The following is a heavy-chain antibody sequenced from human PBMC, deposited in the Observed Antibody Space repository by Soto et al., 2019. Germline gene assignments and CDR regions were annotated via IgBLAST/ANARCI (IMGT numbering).Heavy chain of an antibody. Sequence: EVQLVESGGGLVQPEGSLRLSCAASGFRISSYWMSWVRQAPGKGLEWVAHIKEDGSEKLYADSVKGRFTISRDNAKNTLYPNMDSLRVEDTAVYFCSSSEHSAGHQWGQGTLVTVSS. D-gene: IGHD6-6*01. CDR1: GFRISSYW. CDR3: SSSEHSAGHQ. J-gene: IGHJ4*02. V-gene: IGHV3-7*03. CDR2: IKEDGSEK.